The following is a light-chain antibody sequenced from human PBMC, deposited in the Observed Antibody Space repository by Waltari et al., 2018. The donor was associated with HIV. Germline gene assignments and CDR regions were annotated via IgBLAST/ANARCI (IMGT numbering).Light chain of an antibody. J-gene: IGLJ3*02. CDR2: ELT. Sequence: QSVLSQPASVSGSPGQSIIISCTGTNSDIGAYDYVSWYQQHPGQAPQLLIYELTIRSPAVSDRFSYTNSLNTSSIPISGRQSDDETHYYSISSAAPTTIVFCGGTRLTVL. V-gene: IGLV2-14*01. CDR1: NSDIGAYDY. CDR3: ISSAAPTTIV.